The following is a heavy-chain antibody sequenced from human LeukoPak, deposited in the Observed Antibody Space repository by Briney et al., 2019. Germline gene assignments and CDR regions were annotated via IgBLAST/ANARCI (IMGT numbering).Heavy chain of an antibody. J-gene: IGHJ4*02. V-gene: IGHV4-31*03. D-gene: IGHD5-18*01. CDR3: ATSQYSYGSLFDY. Sequence: TSETLSLTCTVSGGSISSGGYYWSWIRQHPGKGLEWIGYIYYSGSTYYNPSLKSRVTISVDTSKNQFSLKLSSVTAADTAVYYCATSQYSYGSLFDYWGQGTLVTVSS. CDR1: GGSISSGGYY. CDR2: IYYSGST.